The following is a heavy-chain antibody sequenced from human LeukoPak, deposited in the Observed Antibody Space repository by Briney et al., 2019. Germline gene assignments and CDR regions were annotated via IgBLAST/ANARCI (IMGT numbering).Heavy chain of an antibody. CDR3: ARTDGYRYGLYYYYYYMDV. J-gene: IGHJ6*03. D-gene: IGHD5-18*01. Sequence: SETLSLTCTVSGGSISSYYWSWIRQPAGKGLEWIGRIYTSGSTNYNPSLKSRVTMSVDTSKNQFSLKLSSVTAADTAVYYCARTDGYRYGLYYYYYYMDVWGKGTTVTVSS. CDR1: GGSISSYY. CDR2: IYTSGST. V-gene: IGHV4-4*07.